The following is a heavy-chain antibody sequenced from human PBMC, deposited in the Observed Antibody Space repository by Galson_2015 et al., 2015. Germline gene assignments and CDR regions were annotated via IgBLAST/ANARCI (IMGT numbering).Heavy chain of an antibody. Sequence: SVKVSCKASGYTFTSYGISWVRQAPGQGLEWMGWISAYNGNTNYAQKLQGRVTMTTDTSTSTAYTELRSLRSDDTAVYYCARLRRPSSAFDIWGQGTMVTVSS. CDR2: ISAYNGNT. J-gene: IGHJ3*02. V-gene: IGHV1-18*01. D-gene: IGHD6-6*01. CDR3: ARLRRPSSAFDI. CDR1: GYTFTSYG.